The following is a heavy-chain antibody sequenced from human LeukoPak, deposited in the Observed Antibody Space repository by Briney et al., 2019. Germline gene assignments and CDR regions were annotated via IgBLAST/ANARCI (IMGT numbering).Heavy chain of an antibody. Sequence: GGSLRLSCAASGFSFSSFAMTWVRQAPGKGLEWVSSITGGHYATYNTDSVKGRFTISRDNAKNTLYLQMNSLRADDTAIYYCTKDPKGDCIGAFDPWGQGTLVTVSS. CDR1: GFSFSSFA. J-gene: IGHJ5*02. CDR2: ITGGHYAT. V-gene: IGHV3-23*01. CDR3: TKDPKGDCIGAFDP. D-gene: IGHD2-21*02.